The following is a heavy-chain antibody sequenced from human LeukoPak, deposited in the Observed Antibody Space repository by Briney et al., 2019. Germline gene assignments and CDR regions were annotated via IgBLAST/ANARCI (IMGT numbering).Heavy chain of an antibody. CDR2: IGTAGDT. J-gene: IGHJ6*03. CDR1: GFTFSSYD. CDR3: ARGITGCSYGFRYYYYMDV. D-gene: IGHD5-18*01. Sequence: GGSLRLSCAASGFTFSSYDMHWVRQATGKGLEWVSAIGTAGDTYYPGSVKGRFTISRENAKNSLYLQMNSLRAGDTAVYYCARGITGCSYGFRYYYYMDVWGKGTTVTVSS. V-gene: IGHV3-13*01.